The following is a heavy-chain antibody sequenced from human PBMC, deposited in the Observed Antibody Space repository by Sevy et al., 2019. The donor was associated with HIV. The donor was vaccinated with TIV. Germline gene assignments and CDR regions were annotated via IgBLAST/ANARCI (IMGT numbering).Heavy chain of an antibody. Sequence: ASVKVSCKASGFTFTSSAVQWVRQARGQRLEWIGWIVVGSGNKNYAQKFQERVTITRDMSTSTAYMELSSLRSEDTAVYYCAAGEGYNWNYRYGMDVWGQGTTVTVSS. CDR2: IVVGSGNK. V-gene: IGHV1-58*01. CDR1: GFTFTSSA. D-gene: IGHD1-7*01. CDR3: AAGEGYNWNYRYGMDV. J-gene: IGHJ6*02.